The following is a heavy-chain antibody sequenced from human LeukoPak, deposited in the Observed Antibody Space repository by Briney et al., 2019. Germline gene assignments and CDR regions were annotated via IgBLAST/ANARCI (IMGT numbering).Heavy chain of an antibody. J-gene: IGHJ4*02. CDR1: GGXFSGYY. CDR3: ARKRGYSYGSLEY. CDR2: INHSGST. V-gene: IGHV4-34*01. D-gene: IGHD5-18*01. Sequence: PSETLSLTCAVYGGXFSGYYWSWIRQPPGKGLEWIGEINHSGSTNYNPSLKSRVTISVDTSKNQFSLKLSSVTAADTAVYYCARKRGYSYGSLEYWGQGTLVTVSS.